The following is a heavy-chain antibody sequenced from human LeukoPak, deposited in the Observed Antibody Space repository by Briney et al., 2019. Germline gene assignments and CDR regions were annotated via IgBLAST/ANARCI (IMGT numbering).Heavy chain of an antibody. CDR2: IYYSGST. V-gene: IGHV4-59*01. Sequence: SETPSLTCTVSGGSISSYYWSWIRQPPGKGLEWIGYIYYSGSTNYNPSLKSRVTISVDTSKNQFSLKLSSVTAADTAVYYCARDRSGNYGMDVWGQGTTVTVSS. CDR1: GGSISSYY. D-gene: IGHD3-10*01. J-gene: IGHJ6*02. CDR3: ARDRSGNYGMDV.